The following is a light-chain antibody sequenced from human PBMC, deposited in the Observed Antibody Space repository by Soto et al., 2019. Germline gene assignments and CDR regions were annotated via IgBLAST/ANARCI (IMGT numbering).Light chain of an antibody. J-gene: IGKJ3*01. Sequence: DIVLTQSPGTLSLSPGERATLSCRASQSVGSIYLAWYQQKPGQAPRLLIYGASNRATGIPDRFSGSGSGTDFTLTISRLEPEDFAVYYCQQYGSSPFTFGPGTKVDIK. CDR1: QSVGSIY. V-gene: IGKV3-20*01. CDR3: QQYGSSPFT. CDR2: GAS.